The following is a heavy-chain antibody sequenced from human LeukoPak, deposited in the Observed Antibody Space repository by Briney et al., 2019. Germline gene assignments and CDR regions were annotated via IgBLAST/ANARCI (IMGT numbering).Heavy chain of an antibody. Sequence: GGSLRLSCAASGFTFSRYWMSWVRQAPGKGLEWVANIKQDGSQKFYVDSVKGRFTISRDNAKNSLYLLMNSLRAEDTAMYYCARDGGYFRFDYWGQGTLVTVSS. J-gene: IGHJ4*02. D-gene: IGHD6-25*01. V-gene: IGHV3-7*03. CDR2: IKQDGSQK. CDR1: GFTFSRYW. CDR3: ARDGGYFRFDY.